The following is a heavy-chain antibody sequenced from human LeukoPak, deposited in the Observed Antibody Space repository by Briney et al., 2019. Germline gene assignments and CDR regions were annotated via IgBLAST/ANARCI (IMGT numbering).Heavy chain of an antibody. CDR2: ITWHSENI. CDR1: GFTFSSHW. Sequence: GGSLRLSCAASGFTFSSHWMHWVRQAPGKGLEWVSGITWHSENIDYADSVKGRFTISRDNAKNSLYLQMNNLRAEDTALYFCVAVPETDFWIGFYLDYWGQGTLVTVSS. V-gene: IGHV3-9*01. CDR3: VAVPETDFWIGFYLDY. D-gene: IGHD3-3*01. J-gene: IGHJ4*02.